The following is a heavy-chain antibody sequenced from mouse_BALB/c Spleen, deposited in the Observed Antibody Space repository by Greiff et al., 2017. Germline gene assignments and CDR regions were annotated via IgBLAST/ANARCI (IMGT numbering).Heavy chain of an antibody. Sequence: QVQLQQSGPELVRPGVAVKISCKGSGYTFTAYAMHWVKQSHAKSLEWIGVISTYYGNTNYNQKFKGKATMTVDKSSSTAYMELARLTSEDSAIYYCARSNTVVATNFDVWGAGTTVTVSS. D-gene: IGHD1-1*01. CDR1: GYTFTAYA. CDR2: ISTYYGNT. CDR3: ARSNTVVATNFDV. V-gene: IGHV1-67*01. J-gene: IGHJ1*01.